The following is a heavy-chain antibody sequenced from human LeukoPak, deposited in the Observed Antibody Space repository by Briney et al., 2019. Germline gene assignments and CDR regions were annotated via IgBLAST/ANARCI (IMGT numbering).Heavy chain of an antibody. V-gene: IGHV3-48*03. CDR1: GFTFSSYE. CDR3: ARVFDH. J-gene: IGHJ4*02. CDR2: ISSGGDTI. Sequence: GGSLRLSCAASGFTFSSYEMNWVRQAPGKGLEWISYISSGGDTIYYADSVKGRFTISRDNAKNSLSLQMNSLRAEDTAVYYCARVFDHWGQGALVTVSS.